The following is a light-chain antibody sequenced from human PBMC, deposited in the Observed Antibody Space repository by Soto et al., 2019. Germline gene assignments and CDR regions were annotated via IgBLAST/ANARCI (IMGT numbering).Light chain of an antibody. J-gene: IGKJ1*01. Sequence: AIQMTQSPSSLSASVGDRVTITCRASQGIRNDLGWYQQKPGRAPKLLIYAASSFQSGVPSSFSGSGSGTEVTLTISSLQPADFATYYCIQDYNYPRTFGQGTKVEIK. CDR2: AAS. CDR1: QGIRND. CDR3: IQDYNYPRT. V-gene: IGKV1-6*01.